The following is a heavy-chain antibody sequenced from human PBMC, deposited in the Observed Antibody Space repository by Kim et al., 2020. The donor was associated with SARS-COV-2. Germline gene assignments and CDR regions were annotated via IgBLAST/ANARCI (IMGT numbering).Heavy chain of an antibody. D-gene: IGHD3-9*01. CDR3: ARDKVLRYFDWSARFDY. CDR2: INHSGST. V-gene: IGHV4-34*01. Sequence: SETLSLTCAVYGGSFSGYYWSWIRQPPGKGLEWIGEINHSGSTNYNPSLKSRVTISVDTSKNQFSLKLSSVTAADTAVYYCARDKVLRYFDWSARFDYWGQGTLVTVSS. CDR1: GGSFSGYY. J-gene: IGHJ4*02.